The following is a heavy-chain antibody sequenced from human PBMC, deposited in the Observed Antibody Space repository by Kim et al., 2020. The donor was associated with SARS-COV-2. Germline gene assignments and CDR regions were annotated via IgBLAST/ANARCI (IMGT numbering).Heavy chain of an antibody. Sequence: ASVKVSCKASGYTFTSYYMHWVRQAPGQGLEWMGIINPSGGSTSYAQKFQGRVTMTRDTSTSTVYMELSSLRSEDTAVYYCASPNYYDSSGYYWDYYYGMDVWGQGTTVTVSS. CDR2: INPSGGST. V-gene: IGHV1-46*01. CDR1: GYTFTSYY. J-gene: IGHJ6*02. CDR3: ASPNYYDSSGYYWDYYYGMDV. D-gene: IGHD3-22*01.